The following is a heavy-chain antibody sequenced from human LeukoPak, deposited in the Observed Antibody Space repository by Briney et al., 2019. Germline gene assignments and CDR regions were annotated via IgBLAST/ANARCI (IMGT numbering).Heavy chain of an antibody. CDR3: AKAELGVDTFFDY. CDR2: LSGSGAGT. V-gene: IGHV3-23*01. Sequence: GGSLRLSCAASGFTFCDYALGWVRQAPGRGLEWVATLSGSGAGTYYSDSVQGRFTISRDNSKRTLFLQMNSLRAEDTAFYYCAKAELGVDTFFDYWGQGTLVTVSS. J-gene: IGHJ4*02. CDR1: GFTFCDYA. D-gene: IGHD3-3*01.